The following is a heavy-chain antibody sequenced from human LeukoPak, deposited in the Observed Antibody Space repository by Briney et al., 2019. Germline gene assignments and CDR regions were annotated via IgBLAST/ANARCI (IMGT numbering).Heavy chain of an antibody. Sequence: SETLSLTCAVYGGSFSGYYWSWIRQPPGKGLEWIGEINHSGSTNYNPSLKGRVTISVDTSKNQFSLKLSSVTAADTAVYYCARGPRDGYNYYFDYWGQGTLVTVSS. CDR3: ARGPRDGYNYYFDY. CDR1: GGSFSGYY. CDR2: INHSGST. J-gene: IGHJ4*02. V-gene: IGHV4-34*01. D-gene: IGHD5-24*01.